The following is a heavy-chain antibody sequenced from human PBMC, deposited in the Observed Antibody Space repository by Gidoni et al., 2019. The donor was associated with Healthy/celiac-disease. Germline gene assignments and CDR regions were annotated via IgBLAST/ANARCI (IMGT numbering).Heavy chain of an antibody. V-gene: IGHV4-34*01. CDR1: GGSFSGYY. CDR3: ARGRRIGGYWFDP. J-gene: IGHJ5*02. CDR2: INHSGST. Sequence: QVQLQQWGAGLLKPSETLSLTCAVYGGSFSGYYWSWIRQPPGKGLEWIGEINHSGSTNYNPPLKSRVTISVDTSKNQFSLKLSSVTAADTAVYYCARGRRIGGYWFDPWGQGTLVTVSS. D-gene: IGHD3-3*01.